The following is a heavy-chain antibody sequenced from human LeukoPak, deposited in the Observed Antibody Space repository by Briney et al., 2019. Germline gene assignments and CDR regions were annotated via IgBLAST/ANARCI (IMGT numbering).Heavy chain of an antibody. D-gene: IGHD5-18*01. CDR1: GFTFSSYG. CDR3: ANTYSYGNNYFDY. V-gene: IGHV3-30*02. Sequence: GGSLRLSCAASGFTFSSYGMHWVRQAPGKGLEWVAVIWYDGSNKYYADSVKGRFTISRDNSKNTLYLQMNSLRAEDTAVYYCANTYSYGNNYFDYWGQGTLVTVSS. J-gene: IGHJ4*02. CDR2: IWYDGSNK.